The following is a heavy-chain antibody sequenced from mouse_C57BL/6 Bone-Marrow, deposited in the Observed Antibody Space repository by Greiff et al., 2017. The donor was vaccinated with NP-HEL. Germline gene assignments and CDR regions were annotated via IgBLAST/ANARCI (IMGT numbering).Heavy chain of an antibody. Sequence: QVQLQHSGAELARPGASVKLSCKASGYTFTSYGISWVKQRTGQGLEWIGEIYPRSGNTYYNEKFKGKATLTADKSSSTAYMELRSLTSEDSAVYFCARYYYGSSPDYWGQGTTLTVSS. J-gene: IGHJ2*01. CDR3: ARYYYGSSPDY. V-gene: IGHV1-81*01. D-gene: IGHD1-1*01. CDR2: IYPRSGNT. CDR1: GYTFTSYG.